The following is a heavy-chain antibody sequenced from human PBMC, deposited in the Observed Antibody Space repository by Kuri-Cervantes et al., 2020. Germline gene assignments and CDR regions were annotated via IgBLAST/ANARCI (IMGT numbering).Heavy chain of an antibody. D-gene: IGHD5-18*01. CDR2: ILPIFGTA. CDR3: ARDREQDTAMPLWWIDAFDI. Sequence: SVKVSCKASGGTLSNYAISWVRQAPGQGLEWMGGILPIFGTANYAQRFQGRVTITADKSANTAYMELSSLRSEDTAVYYCARDREQDTAMPLWWIDAFDIWGQGTMVTVSS. CDR1: GGTLSNYA. V-gene: IGHV1-69*06. J-gene: IGHJ3*02.